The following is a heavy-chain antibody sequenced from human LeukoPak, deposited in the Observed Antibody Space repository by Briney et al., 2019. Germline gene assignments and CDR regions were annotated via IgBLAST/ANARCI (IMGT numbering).Heavy chain of an antibody. CDR2: IYYSGST. V-gene: IGHV4-39*02. Sequence: SETLSLTCTVSGGSISSNSYYWGWIRQPPGKGLEWIGNIYYSGSTYYNPSLKSRVTISVDTSKNQFSLKLSSVTAADTAVYFCAREMGYSSGWEDYFYYYMDVWGKGTTVTISS. D-gene: IGHD6-19*01. CDR1: GGSISSNSYY. CDR3: AREMGYSSGWEDYFYYYMDV. J-gene: IGHJ6*03.